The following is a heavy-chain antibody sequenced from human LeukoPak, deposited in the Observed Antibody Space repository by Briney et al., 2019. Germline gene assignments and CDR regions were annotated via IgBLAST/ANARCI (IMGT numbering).Heavy chain of an antibody. CDR3: ARVIRNGIAVAGLGY. CDR1: GYSFTNYA. Sequence: ASVKVSCKASGYSFTNYAFHWLRQAPGQSLEWMGWIHTGNGFTRYSQKFQGRVTITRDTSASTAYMELSSLRSEDTAVYYCARVIRNGIAVAGLGYWGQGTLVTVSS. D-gene: IGHD6-19*01. V-gene: IGHV1-3*04. J-gene: IGHJ4*02. CDR2: IHTGNGFT.